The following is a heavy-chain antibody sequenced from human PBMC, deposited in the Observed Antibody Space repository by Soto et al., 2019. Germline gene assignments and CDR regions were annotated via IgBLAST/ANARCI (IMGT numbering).Heavy chain of an antibody. CDR3: ARHHVRGRTIAGAAEF. V-gene: IGHV4-34*01. Sequence: QVQLQQWGAGLLKPSETLSLTCAVYGKSLSGYYWSWLRQPPGKALACSGEINHSGNTNYNPTLMSRVTISVDTSKTQPFLNLSSVTAADTAMYYCARHHVRGRTIAGAAEFWGQGTLVTVSS. J-gene: IGHJ4*02. CDR1: GKSLSGYY. CDR2: INHSGNT. D-gene: IGHD1-26*01.